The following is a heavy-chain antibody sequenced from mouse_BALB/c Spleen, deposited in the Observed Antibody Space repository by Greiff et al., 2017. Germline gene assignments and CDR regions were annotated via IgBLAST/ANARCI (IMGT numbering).Heavy chain of an antibody. V-gene: IGHV3-6*02. Sequence: EVQLQQSGPGLVKPSQSLSLTCSVTGYSITSGYYWNWIRQFPGNKLEWMGYISYDGSNNYNPSLKNRISITRDTSKNQFFLKLNSVTTEDTATYYCASGLVFAYWGQGTLVTVSA. CDR3: ASGLVFAY. D-gene: IGHD4-1*01. CDR1: GYSITSGYY. J-gene: IGHJ3*01. CDR2: ISYDGSN.